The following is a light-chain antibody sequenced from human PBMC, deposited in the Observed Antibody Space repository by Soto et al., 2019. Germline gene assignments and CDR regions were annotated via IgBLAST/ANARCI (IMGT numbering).Light chain of an antibody. V-gene: IGLV1-44*01. CDR3: AAWDDSLNGLV. Sequence: QSVLPQPPSASGTPGQRVTISCSGSNSNIGSNTVNWYQQLPKTAPKLLIYSNNQRPSGVPDRFSGSKSGNSASLAISGLQSEDEADYYCAAWDDSLNGLVFGGGTKLTVL. J-gene: IGLJ2*01. CDR1: NSNIGSNT. CDR2: SNN.